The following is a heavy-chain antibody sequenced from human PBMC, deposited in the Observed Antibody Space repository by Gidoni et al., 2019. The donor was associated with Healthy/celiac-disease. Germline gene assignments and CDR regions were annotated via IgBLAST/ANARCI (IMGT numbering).Heavy chain of an antibody. J-gene: IGHJ6*03. V-gene: IGHV3-9*01. CDR2: ISWNSGSI. Sequence: EVQLVESGGGWVQPGRSLRLSCAASGFTFVDYAMHWVRQAPGKGLGWVSGISWNSGSIGYADSVKGRFTISRDNAKNSLYLQMNSLRAEDTALYYCAKVSHPRSSRHYYYYMDVWGKGTTVTVSS. CDR3: AKVSHPRSSRHYYYYMDV. CDR1: GFTFVDYA.